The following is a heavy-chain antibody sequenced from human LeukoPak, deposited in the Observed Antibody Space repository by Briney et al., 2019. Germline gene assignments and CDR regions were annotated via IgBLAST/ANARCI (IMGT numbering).Heavy chain of an antibody. CDR2: ISSRTTSHT. J-gene: IGHJ4*02. V-gene: IGHV3-11*06. CDR3: ARGVPGDY. Sequence: GGSLRLSCAASGFTFSEYYMSWMRQAPGKGLEWVSYISSRTTSHTKYADSVKGRFTISRDNAKNSLYLQMNSLRAEDTAVYYCARGVPGDYWGQGTLVTVSS. CDR1: GFTFSEYY. D-gene: IGHD1-1*01.